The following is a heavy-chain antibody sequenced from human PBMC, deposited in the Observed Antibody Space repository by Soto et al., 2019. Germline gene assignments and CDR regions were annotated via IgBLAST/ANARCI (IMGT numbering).Heavy chain of an antibody. CDR1: GFTFSNAW. J-gene: IGHJ4*02. Sequence: GGSLRLSCAASGFTFSNAWMNWVRQAPGKGLEWVGRIKSKTDGGTTDYAAPVKGRFTISRDDSKNTLYLQMNSLKTEDTAVYYCTTVFPWEWFGELFYNHYDYWGQGTLVTVSS. V-gene: IGHV3-15*07. D-gene: IGHD3-10*01. CDR2: IKSKTDGGTT. CDR3: TTVFPWEWFGELFYNHYDY.